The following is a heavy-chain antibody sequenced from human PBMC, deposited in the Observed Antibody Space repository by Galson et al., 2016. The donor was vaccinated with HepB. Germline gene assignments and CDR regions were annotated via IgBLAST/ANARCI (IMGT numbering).Heavy chain of an antibody. Sequence: SLRLSCAASHFIFSNFAMHWVRQAPGKGLEWVALLSYDGSMEYYADSVKGRFTISRDNSKNTLYLQMNSLGVEDTAVYYCARAPWDNWNLATTDYWGQGTQVTVSS. CDR1: HFIFSNFA. D-gene: IGHD1-7*01. CDR3: ARAPWDNWNLATTDY. CDR2: LSYDGSME. J-gene: IGHJ4*02. V-gene: IGHV3-30*04.